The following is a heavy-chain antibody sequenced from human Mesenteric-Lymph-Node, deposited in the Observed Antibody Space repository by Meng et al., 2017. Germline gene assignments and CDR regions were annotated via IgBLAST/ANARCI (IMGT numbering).Heavy chain of an antibody. V-gene: IGHV4-34*01. J-gene: IGHJ5*02. CDR3: ARGRSDWFDP. CDR1: CGSFSGYY. Sequence: HLRQWGGGLWTPSESLSLTCAVYCGSFSGYYWGWIRQPPGKGLEWIGEINHSGSTNYNPSLKSRVTISVDTSKNQFSLKLSSVTAADTAVYYCARGRSDWFDPWGQGTLVTVSS. CDR2: INHSGST.